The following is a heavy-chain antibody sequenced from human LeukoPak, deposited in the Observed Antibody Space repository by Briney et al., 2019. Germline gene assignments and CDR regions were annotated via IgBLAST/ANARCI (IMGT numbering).Heavy chain of an antibody. CDR1: GFTFSSYG. Sequence: PGGSLRLSCAASGFTFSSYGMHWVRQAPGKGLERVAVISYDGSNKYYADSVKGRFTISRDNSKNTLYLQMNSLRAEDTAVYYCAALPETDDNIDYWGQGTLVTVSS. V-gene: IGHV3-30*03. D-gene: IGHD3-22*01. CDR3: AALPETDDNIDY. J-gene: IGHJ4*02. CDR2: ISYDGSNK.